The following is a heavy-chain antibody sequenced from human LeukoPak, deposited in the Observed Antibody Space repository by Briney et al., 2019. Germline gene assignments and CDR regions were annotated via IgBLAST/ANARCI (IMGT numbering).Heavy chain of an antibody. J-gene: IGHJ5*02. Sequence: SVKVSCEASGGTFSSYAISWVRQAPGQGLEWMGGIIPIFGTANYAQKFQGRVTITADESTSTAYMELSSLRSEDTAVYYCARGPVVPAANLWFDPWGQGTLVTVCS. CDR3: ARGPVVPAANLWFDP. CDR1: GGTFSSYA. D-gene: IGHD2-2*01. CDR2: IIPIFGTA. V-gene: IGHV1-69*13.